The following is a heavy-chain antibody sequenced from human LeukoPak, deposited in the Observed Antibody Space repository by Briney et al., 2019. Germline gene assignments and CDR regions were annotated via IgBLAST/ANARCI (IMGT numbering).Heavy chain of an antibody. CDR1: GFTFSSYS. D-gene: IGHD4-23*01. J-gene: IGHJ4*02. CDR3: ARDLGFTVVTGAFDY. V-gene: IGHV3-21*01. Sequence: PGGSLRLSCAASGFTFSSYSMNWVRQAPGKGLEWVSSIRSTSSYIYYADSVKGRFTISRDNAKNSLYLQKNSLRAEDTAVYYCARDLGFTVVTGAFDYWGQGTLVTVSS. CDR2: IRSTSSYI.